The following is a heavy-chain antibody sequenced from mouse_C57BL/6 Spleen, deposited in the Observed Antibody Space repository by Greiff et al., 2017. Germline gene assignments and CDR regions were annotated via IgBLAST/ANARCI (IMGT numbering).Heavy chain of an antibody. CDR3: AGILRSDYAMDS. V-gene: IGHV2-6*01. CDR2: IWGVGST. Sequence: VKLMESGPGLVAPSQSLSISCTASGFTLTSYGVDWVRQTPGKGLEWLGVIWGVGSTNYNSALKSRLSNSKDNSKSQVFLKMNSLQTDDTAMYDCAGILRSDYAMDSWGQGTSVTVSS. J-gene: IGHJ4*01. D-gene: IGHD1-1*01. CDR1: GFTLTSYG.